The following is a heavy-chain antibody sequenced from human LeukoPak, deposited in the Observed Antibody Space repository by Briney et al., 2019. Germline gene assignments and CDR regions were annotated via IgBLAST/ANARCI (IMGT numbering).Heavy chain of an antibody. J-gene: IGHJ4*02. D-gene: IGHD1-26*01. Sequence: GSVKVSCKASVYTFTSYYMHGVRQAPGQGLEWMGRINPSGGSTSYAQKFQVRVTMTRDTSTSTVYMELSSLRSKDTAVYYCARGRIVGATVPKEFDYWGQGTLVTVSS. CDR1: VYTFTSYY. V-gene: IGHV1-46*01. CDR3: ARGRIVGATVPKEFDY. CDR2: INPSGGST.